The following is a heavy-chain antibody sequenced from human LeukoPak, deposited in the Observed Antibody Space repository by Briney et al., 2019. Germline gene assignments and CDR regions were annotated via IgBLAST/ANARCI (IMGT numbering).Heavy chain of an antibody. Sequence: SETLSLTCSVSGASVTSGGFYWGWLRQPPGKGPEWIATVYYTGSTYYNPSLKIRVTISIDTSKNQFSLRLTSVTATDTAIYHCARHSGSGSLSRPFDPWGQGTLVTVSS. D-gene: IGHD3-10*01. CDR1: GASVTSGGFY. J-gene: IGHJ5*02. V-gene: IGHV4-39*01. CDR2: VYYTGST. CDR3: ARHSGSGSLSRPFDP.